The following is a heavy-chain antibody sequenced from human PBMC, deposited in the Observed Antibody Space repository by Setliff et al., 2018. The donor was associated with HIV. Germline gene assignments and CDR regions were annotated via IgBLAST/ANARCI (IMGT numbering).Heavy chain of an antibody. Sequence: GASVKVSCKTSGYAFTDYSIHWVRQAPGQGLEWVGRINPDSRGTNYVQTFQGRVTMTRDTSVSTAYMELSRLKSDDTAVFYCARGVKGIATTGKYYFDYWGQGTLVTVSS. D-gene: IGHD6-13*01. CDR3: ARGVKGIATTGKYYFDY. CDR1: GYAFTDYS. V-gene: IGHV1-2*06. CDR2: INPDSRGT. J-gene: IGHJ4*02.